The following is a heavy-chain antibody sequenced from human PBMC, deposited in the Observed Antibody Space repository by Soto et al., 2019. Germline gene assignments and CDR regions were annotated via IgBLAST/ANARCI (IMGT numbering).Heavy chain of an antibody. V-gene: IGHV3-11*06. J-gene: IGHJ6*02. CDR1: GFTFSDYY. CDR3: ARIVPAAPKGGMDV. Sequence: LRLSCAASGFTFSDYYMSWIRQAPGKGLEWVSYISSSSSYTNYADSVKGRFTISRDNAKNSLYLQMNSLRAEDTAVYYCARIVPAAPKGGMDVWGQGTTVTVSS. D-gene: IGHD2-2*01. CDR2: ISSSSSYT.